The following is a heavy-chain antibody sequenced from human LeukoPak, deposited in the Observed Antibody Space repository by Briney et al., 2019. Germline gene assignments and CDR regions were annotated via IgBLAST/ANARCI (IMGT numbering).Heavy chain of an antibody. J-gene: IGHJ4*02. CDR1: GFTFRDHY. V-gene: IGHV3-11*04. D-gene: IGHD6-19*01. Sequence: GGSLRLSCGASGFTFRDHYMTWLRQAPGKGLECVSSISGSGSDKFYSNSVKGRFSVSRDNVKNSLYLELTTLRAEDTAVYYCANSPSYSSGWFLNWGQGVLVTVSS. CDR2: ISGSGSDK. CDR3: ANSPSYSSGWFLN.